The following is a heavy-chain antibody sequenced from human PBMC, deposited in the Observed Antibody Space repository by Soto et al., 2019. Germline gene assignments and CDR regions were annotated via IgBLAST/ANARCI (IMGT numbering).Heavy chain of an antibody. Sequence: GGSLLRSCASSGFPLSSYAVIWVRPAPGKGLEWVSAISGSGGSTYYADSVRGRFTISRDNSKNTLYLQMNSLRAEDTAVYYCAKEITGFSNFDYWGQGTLVNLSA. J-gene: IGHJ4*02. CDR2: ISGSGGST. CDR3: AKEITGFSNFDY. CDR1: GFPLSSYA. V-gene: IGHV3-23*01. D-gene: IGHD1-20*01.